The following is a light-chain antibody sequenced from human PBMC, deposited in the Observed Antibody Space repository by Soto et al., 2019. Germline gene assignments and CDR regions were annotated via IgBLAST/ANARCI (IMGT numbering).Light chain of an antibody. V-gene: IGLV2-11*01. CDR3: SSFVGPYTYV. CDR1: SSDVGGYDY. CDR2: DVS. J-gene: IGLJ1*01. Sequence: QSALTQPRSVSGSPGQSVTISCTGTSSDVGGYDYVSWYQHHPGKAPKVTIYDVSKRPSGVPDRFSGSKSGNTASLTISGLQADDEADYYCSSFVGPYTYVFGTGTQLTVL.